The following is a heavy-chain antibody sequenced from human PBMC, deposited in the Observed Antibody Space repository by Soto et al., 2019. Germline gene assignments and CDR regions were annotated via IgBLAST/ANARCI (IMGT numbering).Heavy chain of an antibody. Sequence: QVQLQESGPGLVKPWETLSLTCTVSGNSIGDYYWSWFRQSPGKGLEWIGYIYGSGSTNYNPSLKSRVTISADTSKNQFSLKLTSVTAADTAVYYCARRRIGDYWGQGTQITVSS. V-gene: IGHV4-59*08. CDR3: ARRRIGDY. CDR1: GNSIGDYY. J-gene: IGHJ4*02. D-gene: IGHD3-3*01. CDR2: IYGSGST.